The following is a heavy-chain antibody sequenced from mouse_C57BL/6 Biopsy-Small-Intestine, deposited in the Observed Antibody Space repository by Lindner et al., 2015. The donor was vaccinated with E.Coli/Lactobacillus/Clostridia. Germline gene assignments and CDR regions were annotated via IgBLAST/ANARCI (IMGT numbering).Heavy chain of an antibody. D-gene: IGHD1-1*01. J-gene: IGHJ1*03. Sequence: VQLQESGGGLVQPKGSLKLSCAASGFSFNTYAMNWVRQAPGKGLEWVARIRSKSNNYATYYADSVKDRFTISRDDSESMLYLQMNNLKTEDTAMYYCVRHGDYYGSSYDWYLDVWGTGTTVTVSS. CDR3: VRHGDYYGSSYDWYLDV. CDR2: IRSKSNNYAT. CDR1: GFSFNTYA. V-gene: IGHV10-1*01.